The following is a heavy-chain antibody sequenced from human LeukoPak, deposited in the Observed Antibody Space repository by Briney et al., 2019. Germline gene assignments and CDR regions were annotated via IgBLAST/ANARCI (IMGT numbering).Heavy chain of an antibody. CDR2: IFPSGGEI. D-gene: IGHD3-9*01. J-gene: IGHJ4*02. Sequence: GGSLRLSCEASGFTFSTFAMIWVRQPPGKGLEWVSSIFPSGGEIHYADSVKGRFTISRDNAKNSLYLQMNSLRAEDTAVYYCARDSGGYFDRNHFGYWGQGALVTVSS. V-gene: IGHV3-21*01. CDR1: GFTFSTFA. CDR3: ARDSGGYFDRNHFGY.